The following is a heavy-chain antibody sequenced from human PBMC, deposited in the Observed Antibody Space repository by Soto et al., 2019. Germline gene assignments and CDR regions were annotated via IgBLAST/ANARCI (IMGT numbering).Heavy chain of an antibody. D-gene: IGHD6-6*01. J-gene: IGHJ4*02. Sequence: GGSLRLSCAASGFTFSSYGMHWVRQAPGKGLEWVAVIWYDGSNKYYADSVKGRFTISRDNSKNTLYLQMNSLRAEDTAVYYCARGLGQLVPTFDYWGQGTLVTVSS. CDR1: GFTFSSYG. V-gene: IGHV3-33*01. CDR3: ARGLGQLVPTFDY. CDR2: IWYDGSNK.